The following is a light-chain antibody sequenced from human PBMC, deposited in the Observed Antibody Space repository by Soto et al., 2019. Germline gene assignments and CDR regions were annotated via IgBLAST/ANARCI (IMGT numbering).Light chain of an antibody. CDR3: QQHNNWPRT. V-gene: IGKV3-15*01. CDR1: QSVSNN. CDR2: GAS. J-gene: IGKJ1*01. Sequence: EIVMTQSPATLSVSPGARATLSCRASQSVSNNLAWYQQKPGQAPRLLIYGASTRATGIPARFSGSGSGTEFTLTISSLQSEDFAVYYCQQHNNWPRTFGQGTKVDIK.